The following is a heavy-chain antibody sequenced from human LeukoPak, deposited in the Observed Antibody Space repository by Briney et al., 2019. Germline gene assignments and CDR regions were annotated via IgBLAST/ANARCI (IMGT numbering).Heavy chain of an antibody. D-gene: IGHD3-10*01. V-gene: IGHV3-23*01. CDR3: ATANPTPRGINFDS. CDR2: INGGDYST. CDR1: GFAFRTSA. J-gene: IGHJ4*02. Sequence: GGSLRLSCAASGFAFRTSAMSWVRQAPAKGLQWVSSINGGDYSTYYADSVKGRFTISRDSSKNILYLQMNSLRTDDTAMYYCATANPTPRGINFDSWGQGTLVTVSS.